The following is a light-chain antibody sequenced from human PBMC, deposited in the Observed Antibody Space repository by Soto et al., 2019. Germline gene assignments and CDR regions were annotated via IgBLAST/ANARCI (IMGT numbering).Light chain of an antibody. CDR1: QSVSRY. J-gene: IGKJ1*01. Sequence: DIQMTQSPSSLSASVGDRVTITCRASQSVSRYLNWYQQKPGKVPKLLIYDATVLQSGVPSRFSGSGSGTDFTLTISSLQPEDFATYYCQQSYITPWTFGQGTKVDVK. CDR3: QQSYITPWT. CDR2: DAT. V-gene: IGKV1-39*01.